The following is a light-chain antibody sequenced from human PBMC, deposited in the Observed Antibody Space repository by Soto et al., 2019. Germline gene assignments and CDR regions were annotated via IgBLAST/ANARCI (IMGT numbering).Light chain of an antibody. V-gene: IGLV2-14*01. CDR1: SSDVGAYNY. Sequence: QSALTQPASVSGSPGQSITISCTGTSSDVGAYNYVSWHQHHPGKAPKLMIYEVTNRPSGVSNRFSGSKSGNTASLTISGLQAEDEADYYCNSYTTNSNRVFGTGTKVTV. J-gene: IGLJ1*01. CDR3: NSYTTNSNRV. CDR2: EVT.